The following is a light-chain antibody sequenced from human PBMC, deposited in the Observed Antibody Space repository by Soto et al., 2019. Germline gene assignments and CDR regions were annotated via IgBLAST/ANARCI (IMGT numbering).Light chain of an antibody. CDR1: SSDVGTYNS. CDR2: DVS. Sequence: QSALTQPAAVSGSPGQSIAISCTGTSSDVGTYNSVSWYQQYPGKAPKLMIHDVSNRPSGVSDRFSGSKSGNTAFLTISGLQAEDEADYYCGSYAGSKTCVFGTGTKVTAL. J-gene: IGLJ1*01. V-gene: IGLV2-14*01. CDR3: GSYAGSKTCV.